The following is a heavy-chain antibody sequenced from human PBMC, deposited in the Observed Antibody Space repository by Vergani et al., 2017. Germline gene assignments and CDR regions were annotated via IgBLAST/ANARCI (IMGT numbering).Heavy chain of an antibody. CDR1: GLTFSSYG. V-gene: IGHV3-30*18. Sequence: HVQLVESGGGVVQPGSSLRLLCAVSGLTFSSYGMHWVRQAPGTGLEWVAVISYEGSNKYYADSVKGRFTISRYNSKNTLYLQMNSLRAEDTAVYYCAKDLDFWSGYYTGPDYWGQGTLVTVSS. CDR3: AKDLDFWSGYYTGPDY. D-gene: IGHD3-3*01. CDR2: ISYEGSNK. J-gene: IGHJ4*02.